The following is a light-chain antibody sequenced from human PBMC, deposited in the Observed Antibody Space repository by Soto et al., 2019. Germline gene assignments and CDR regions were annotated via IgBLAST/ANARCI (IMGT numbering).Light chain of an antibody. J-gene: IGKJ1*01. CDR1: QSISSY. CDR3: QQSYSTPPT. V-gene: IGKV1-39*01. CDR2: AAS. Sequence: DSEKTQSPSSLSASVGDRVTITCRASQSISSYLNWYQQKPGKAPKLLIYAASSLQSGVPSRFSGSGSGTDFTLTISSLQPEDFATYYCQQSYSTPPTFGQGTKVDIK.